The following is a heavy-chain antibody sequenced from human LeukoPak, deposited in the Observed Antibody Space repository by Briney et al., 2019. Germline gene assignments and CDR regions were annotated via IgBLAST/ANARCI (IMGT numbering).Heavy chain of an antibody. CDR3: ARETGLGADY. CDR2: MNQDGSEK. V-gene: IGHV3-7*01. J-gene: IGHJ4*02. CDR1: GFTFSRHW. D-gene: IGHD1-26*01. Sequence: PGGSLRLSCAASGFTFSRHWMYWVRQAPGKGLEWVALMNQDGSEKYYVDSVKGRFTISRDNVKDSLYLQMNSLRAEDTARYYCARETGLGADYWGQGTLVTVSS.